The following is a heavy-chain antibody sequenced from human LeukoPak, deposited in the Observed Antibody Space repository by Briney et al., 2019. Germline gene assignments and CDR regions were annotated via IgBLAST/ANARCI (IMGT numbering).Heavy chain of an antibody. CDR3: ARGYGSGSYYLY. Sequence: PGGSLRLSCAASGFTFSSYEMNWVRQAPGKGREWVSYMSSSSTIYYEDSVRGRLTIHRDNAKTSLYLQMNSLRAEDTAVYYCARGYGSGSYYLYWGQGTLVTVSS. J-gene: IGHJ4*02. V-gene: IGHV3-48*03. CDR1: GFTFSSYE. D-gene: IGHD3-10*01. CDR2: MSSSSTI.